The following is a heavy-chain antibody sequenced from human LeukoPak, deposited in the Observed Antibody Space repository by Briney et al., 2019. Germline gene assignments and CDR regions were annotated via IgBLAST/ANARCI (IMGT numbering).Heavy chain of an antibody. CDR1: GYSFTSYW. V-gene: IGHV5-51*01. Sequence: GESLKISCKGSGYSFTSYWIGWVRQMPGKGLEGMGIIYPGDSDTRYSPSFQGQVTISADKSITTAYLEWSSLKASDTAIYYXARLXYDSSGYLAPEYYGMDVWGQGTTVTVSS. CDR3: ARLXYDSSGYLAPEYYGMDV. J-gene: IGHJ6*02. D-gene: IGHD3-22*01. CDR2: IYPGDSDT.